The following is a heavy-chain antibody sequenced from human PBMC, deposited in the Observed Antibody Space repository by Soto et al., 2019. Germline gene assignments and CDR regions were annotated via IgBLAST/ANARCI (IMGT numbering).Heavy chain of an antibody. V-gene: IGHV4-34*01. CDR3: ASTYYYYYYMAV. CDR2: INHSGST. J-gene: IGHJ6*03. Sequence: PSETLSLTCAVYGGYFSGYYWSWIRQPPGKGLEWIGEINHSGSTNYNPSLKSRVTISVDTSKNQFSLKLSSVTAADTAVYYCASTYYYYYYMAVWGKGTTVNAP. CDR1: GGYFSGYY.